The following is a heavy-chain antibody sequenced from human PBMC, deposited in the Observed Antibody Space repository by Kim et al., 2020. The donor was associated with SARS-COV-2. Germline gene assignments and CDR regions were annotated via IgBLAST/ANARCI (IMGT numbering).Heavy chain of an antibody. Sequence: GGSLRLSCAASGFIFSNYFMSWVRQAPGKGLEWVANIKQDESEKYYADSVKGRFTISRDNAEKSLYLQMNSLRAEDTAVYYCARSWIQDYYGMDVWGQGTTVTVSS. V-gene: IGHV3-7*05. CDR3: ARSWIQDYYGMDV. J-gene: IGHJ6*02. D-gene: IGHD5-18*01. CDR2: IKQDESEK. CDR1: GFIFSNYF.